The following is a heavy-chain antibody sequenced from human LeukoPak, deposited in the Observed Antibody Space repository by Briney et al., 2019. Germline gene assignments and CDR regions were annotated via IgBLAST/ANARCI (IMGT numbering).Heavy chain of an antibody. Sequence: GGALRLSCAASGFTFSDYWMNWVRQGPGKGLEWVANINEAGTKEDYVDSVRRRFTISRANTKNSQYLQMNSLRAEDTALYYCATRETSIARTFCGQGSLATASS. D-gene: IGHD2-21*01. J-gene: IGHJ1*01. CDR1: GFTFSDYW. V-gene: IGHV3-7*01. CDR3: ATRETSIARTF. CDR2: INEAGTKE.